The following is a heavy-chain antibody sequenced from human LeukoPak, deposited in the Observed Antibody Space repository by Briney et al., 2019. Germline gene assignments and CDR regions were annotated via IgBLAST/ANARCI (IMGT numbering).Heavy chain of an antibody. CDR1: GGSLSSYY. V-gene: IGHV4-59*01. CDR3: ARGITYYDVNLDY. Sequence: PSETLSLTCTVSGGSLSSYYWSWIRQPPGKGLECMGYIYYSGSTKYNPSLKSRVTISVDTSKNQSSLKLSSVTAADTAVYYCARGITYYDVNLDYWDQGTLVTVSS. CDR2: IYYSGST. J-gene: IGHJ4*02. D-gene: IGHD3-22*01.